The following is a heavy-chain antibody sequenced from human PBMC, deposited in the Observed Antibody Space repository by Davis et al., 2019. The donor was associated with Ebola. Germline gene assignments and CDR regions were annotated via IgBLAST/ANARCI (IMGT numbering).Heavy chain of an antibody. Sequence: GGSLRLSCAASGFTFSSYAMNWVRQAPGKGLEWVSEISGSAGSTYYADSVKGRFTISRDNSKNTLYLQMSSLRAEDTAVYYCARAIAARPHYYYGMDVWGQGTTVTVSS. V-gene: IGHV3-23*01. CDR2: ISGSAGST. CDR3: ARAIAARPHYYYGMDV. CDR1: GFTFSSYA. J-gene: IGHJ6*02. D-gene: IGHD6-6*01.